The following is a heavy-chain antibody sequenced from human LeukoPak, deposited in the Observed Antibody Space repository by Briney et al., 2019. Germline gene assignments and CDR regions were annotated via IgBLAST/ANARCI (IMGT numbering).Heavy chain of an antibody. D-gene: IGHD3-10*01. Sequence: GGSLRLSCAASGFTFDDYGMSWVRQAPGKGLEWVSGINWNGGSTGYADSVKGRFTISRDNAKNSLYLQMNSLRAEDTALYYCARTLWFGGLEADFDYWGQGTLVTVSS. V-gene: IGHV3-20*04. CDR3: ARTLWFGGLEADFDY. CDR1: GFTFDDYG. CDR2: INWNGGST. J-gene: IGHJ4*02.